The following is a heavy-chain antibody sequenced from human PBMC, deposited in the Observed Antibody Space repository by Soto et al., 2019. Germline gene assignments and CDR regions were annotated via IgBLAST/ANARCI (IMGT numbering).Heavy chain of an antibody. CDR2: ISAYNGNT. CDR3: ARDPPRRIVGATGGY. D-gene: IGHD1-26*01. V-gene: IGHV1-18*01. J-gene: IGHJ4*02. Sequence: QVQLVQSGAEVKKPGASVKVSCKASGYTFTSYGISWVRQAPGQGLEWMGWISAYNGNTNYAQKLQGRVTMTTGTSTSTAYMELRSLRSDDTAVYYCARDPPRRIVGATGGYWGQGTLVTVSS. CDR1: GYTFTSYG.